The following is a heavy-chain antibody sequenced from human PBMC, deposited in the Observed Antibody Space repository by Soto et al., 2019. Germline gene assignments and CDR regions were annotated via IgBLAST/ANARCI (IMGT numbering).Heavy chain of an antibody. D-gene: IGHD2-21*02. Sequence: GGSLRRSGACSGFTFSSYAMTWVRQTPGEGLQWVAAIKPDGSETFYVYSVKGRFTISRDNARNSLFLQMDSLRAEDTAVYYCTSRPSGMTYHAVFDFWGQGTLVTVSS. CDR1: GFTFSSYA. CDR2: IKPDGSET. CDR3: TSRPSGMTYHAVFDF. V-gene: IGHV3-7*03. J-gene: IGHJ4*02.